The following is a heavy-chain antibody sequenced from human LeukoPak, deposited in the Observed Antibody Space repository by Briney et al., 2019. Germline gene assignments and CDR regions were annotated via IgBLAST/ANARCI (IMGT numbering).Heavy chain of an antibody. CDR2: IYYSGST. CDR1: GGSISSYY. CDR3: ARVYYDFWSGYPIGGSFDY. D-gene: IGHD3-3*01. J-gene: IGHJ4*02. Sequence: KPSETLSLTCTVPGGSISSYYWSWVRQPPGEGLEWIGYIYYSGSTNYNPSLQSRVTILVDTSKNHFSLKLSSVTAADTAVYSCARVYYDFWSGYPIGGSFDYWGQGTLVTVSS. V-gene: IGHV4-59*01.